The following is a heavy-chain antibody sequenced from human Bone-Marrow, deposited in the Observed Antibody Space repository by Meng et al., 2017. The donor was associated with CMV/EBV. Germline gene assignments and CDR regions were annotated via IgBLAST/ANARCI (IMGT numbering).Heavy chain of an antibody. D-gene: IGHD2-2*02. CDR1: GYTFTSYG. V-gene: IGHV1-18*01. CDR3: ARAGYCSSTSCYRVDLYYYGMDV. Sequence: ASVKVSRKASGYTFTSYGISWVRQAPGQGLEWMGWISAYNGNTNYAQKLQGRVTMTTDTSTSTAYMELRSLRSDDTAVYYCARAGYCSSTSCYRVDLYYYGMDVWGQGTTVTVSS. J-gene: IGHJ6*02. CDR2: ISAYNGNT.